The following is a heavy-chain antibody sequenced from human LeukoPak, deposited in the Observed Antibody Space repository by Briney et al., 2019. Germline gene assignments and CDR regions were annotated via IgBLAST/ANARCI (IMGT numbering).Heavy chain of an antibody. Sequence: GGSLRLSCAASGFTFSAYALHWVRQAPGKGLGWVAVISYDGSNRYYADSVKGRFTISRDNSKNTLYLQMNSLRAEDTAVYYCAGMDYYGSGSYYNGGYWGQGTLVTVSS. CDR2: ISYDGSNR. CDR3: AGMDYYGSGSYYNGGY. J-gene: IGHJ4*02. V-gene: IGHV3-30-3*01. D-gene: IGHD3-10*01. CDR1: GFTFSAYA.